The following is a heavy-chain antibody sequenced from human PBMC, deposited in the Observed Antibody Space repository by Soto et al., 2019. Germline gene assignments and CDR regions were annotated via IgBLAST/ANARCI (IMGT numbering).Heavy chain of an antibody. J-gene: IGHJ4*02. V-gene: IGHV3-23*01. D-gene: IGHD6-19*01. CDR3: AKPEQWLVGSRC. Sequence: GGSLRLSCAASGFTFSSYAMSWVRQAPGKGLEWVSSITSGGSTHYADSVKGRFTISRDNSKNTLDLQMNSLRAEDTAVYYCAKPEQWLVGSRCWGQGTLVTVSS. CDR1: GFTFSSYA. CDR2: ITSGGST.